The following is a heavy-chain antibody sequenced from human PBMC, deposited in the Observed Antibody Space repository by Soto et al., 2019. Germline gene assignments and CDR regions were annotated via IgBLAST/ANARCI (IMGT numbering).Heavy chain of an antibody. V-gene: IGHV4-34*01. CDR2: ISPSGTT. J-gene: IGHJ4*02. CDR1: SGSLSGYY. Sequence: ETLSLTCSLYSGSLSGYYWSWIRQPPGKGLEWIGEISPSGTTNYSPSLKSRVSISVDTSKNQFSLNLTSLTAADTAVYYCARAPKVSGSAQTRPDFWGQGSLVTVS. CDR3: ARAPKVSGSAQTRPDF. D-gene: IGHD6-6*01.